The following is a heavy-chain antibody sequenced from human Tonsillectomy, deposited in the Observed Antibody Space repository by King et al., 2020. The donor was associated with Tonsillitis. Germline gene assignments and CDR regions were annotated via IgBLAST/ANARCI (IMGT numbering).Heavy chain of an antibody. Sequence: VQLVESGGGLVQPGGSLRLSCAASGFTFSSYSMNWVRQAPGKGLEWVSYISSSSTIYYADSVKGRFTISRDNAKNSLYLQMNSLRDEDTAVYYCASGGGGKHRWFDPWGQGTLVTVSS. CDR2: ISSSSTI. V-gene: IGHV3-48*02. J-gene: IGHJ5*02. CDR1: GFTFSSYS. D-gene: IGHD3-16*01. CDR3: ASGGGGKHRWFDP.